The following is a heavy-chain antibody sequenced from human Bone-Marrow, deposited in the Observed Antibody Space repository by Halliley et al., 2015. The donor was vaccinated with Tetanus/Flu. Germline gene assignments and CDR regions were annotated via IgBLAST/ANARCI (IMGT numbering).Heavy chain of an antibody. J-gene: IGHJ4*02. V-gene: IGHV3-53*01. CDR3: AREFRHYYDTSAYFEY. CDR2: LYPVGST. D-gene: IGHD3-22*01. Sequence: WVSVLYPVGSTYYADSVKGRFTISRDNSKNTLYLQMNSLRAEDTAVYYCAREFRHYYDTSAYFEYWGQGTLVTVSS.